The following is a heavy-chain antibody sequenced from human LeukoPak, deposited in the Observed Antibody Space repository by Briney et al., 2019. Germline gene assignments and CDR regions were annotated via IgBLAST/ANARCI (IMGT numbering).Heavy chain of an antibody. J-gene: IGHJ5*02. CDR3: ARAGRRSTVTPKWFDP. D-gene: IGHD4-17*01. CDR1: GYTFTNYG. Sequence: GASVTVSFKGSGYTFTNYGISWVGQAPGKGVEWMGGIIPIFGKANYAQKFQGRVTIPADKPTSTAYMELSSLRSEDTAVYYCARAGRRSTVTPKWFDPWGQGTLVTVSS. V-gene: IGHV1-69*06. CDR2: IIPIFGKA.